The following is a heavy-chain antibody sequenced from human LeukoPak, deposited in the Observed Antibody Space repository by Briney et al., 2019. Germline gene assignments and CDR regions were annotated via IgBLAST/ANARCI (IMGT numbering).Heavy chain of an antibody. J-gene: IGHJ4*02. D-gene: IGHD1/OR15-1a*01. CDR3: ARLGNNYYFDY. V-gene: IGHV1-46*01. CDR1: GYTFTSYY. CDR2: INPSGGST. Sequence: GASVKVSCKASGYTFTSYYMHWVRQAPGQGLEWMGIINPSGGSTSYAQKFQGRVTMTRDMSTSTVYMELSSLRSDDTAVYYCARLGNNYYFDYWGQGTLVTVSS.